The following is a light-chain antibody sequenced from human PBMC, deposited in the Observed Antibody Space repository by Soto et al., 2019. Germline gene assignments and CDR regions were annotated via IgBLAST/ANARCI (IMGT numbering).Light chain of an antibody. Sequence: EIQMTQSPSSLSASVGDRVTITCRASQGISNYLAWYQQKPGKVPKLLIYGASTWQSGVPSRLSGSGSGTDFTLIINRLQPEDVATYYCQEYDSAPWTFGQGTKVEIK. CDR3: QEYDSAPWT. CDR1: QGISNY. J-gene: IGKJ1*01. CDR2: GAS. V-gene: IGKV1-27*01.